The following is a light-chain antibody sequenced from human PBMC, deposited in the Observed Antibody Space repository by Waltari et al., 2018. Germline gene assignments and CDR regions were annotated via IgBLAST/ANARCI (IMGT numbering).Light chain of an antibody. Sequence: DIVMTQSPLSLPVTPGEPASISCRSSQSLLHSNGYNYLDWYLQKPGHSPQLLIYLGSNRASGVPDRFSGSGSGTDFTLKISRVEAEDVGVYYCMQALQTPWTFGQRTKVEIK. CDR2: LGS. J-gene: IGKJ1*01. CDR1: QSLLHSNGYNY. CDR3: MQALQTPWT. V-gene: IGKV2-28*01.